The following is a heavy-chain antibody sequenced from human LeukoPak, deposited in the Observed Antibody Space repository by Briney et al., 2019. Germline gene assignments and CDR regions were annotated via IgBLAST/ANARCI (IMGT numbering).Heavy chain of an antibody. CDR2: IKQDGSEK. D-gene: IGHD3-10*01. CDR1: GFTFSSYG. V-gene: IGHV3-7*01. CDR3: ARAMVRGVAWDY. J-gene: IGHJ4*02. Sequence: GGSLRLSCAASGFTFSSYGMSWVRQAPGKGLEWVANIKQDGSEKYYVDSVKGRFTISRDNAKNSLYLQMNSLRAEDTAVYYCARAMVRGVAWDYWGQGTLVTVSS.